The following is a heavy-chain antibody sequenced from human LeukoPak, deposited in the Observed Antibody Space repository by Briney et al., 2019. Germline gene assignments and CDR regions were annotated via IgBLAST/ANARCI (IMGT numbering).Heavy chain of an antibody. CDR3: ARKYSGYYYFDY. CDR2: ISSSSSYI. Sequence: KPGGSLRLSCAASGFTFSSYSMNWVRQAPGKGLEWVSSISSSSSYIYYADSVKGRFTISRDNAKNSLYLQMNSLRAEDTAVYYCARKYSGYYYFDYWGQGTLVTVSS. CDR1: GFTFSSYS. J-gene: IGHJ4*02. V-gene: IGHV3-21*01. D-gene: IGHD3-22*01.